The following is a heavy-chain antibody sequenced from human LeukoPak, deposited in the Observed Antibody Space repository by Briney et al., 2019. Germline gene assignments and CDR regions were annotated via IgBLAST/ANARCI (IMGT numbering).Heavy chain of an antibody. J-gene: IGHJ4*02. CDR1: GYTFTGYY. CDR3: ARHDYGDYVGYFDY. CDR2: INPYSGGT. D-gene: IGHD4-17*01. V-gene: IGHV1-2*02. Sequence: GASVKVSCKASGYTFTGYYMHWVRQAPGQGLEWMGWINPYSGGTNYAQKFQGRVTMTRDTSISTAYMELSRLRSDDTAVYYCARHDYGDYVGYFDYWGQGTLVTVSS.